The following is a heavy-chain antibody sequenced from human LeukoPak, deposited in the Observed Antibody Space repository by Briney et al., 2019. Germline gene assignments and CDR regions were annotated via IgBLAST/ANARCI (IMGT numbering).Heavy chain of an antibody. CDR1: GYTFTSYY. Sequence: ASVKVSCKASGYTFTSYYMHWVRQAPGQGLEWMGIINPSGGSTSYAQKFQGRVTMTRDMSTSTVYMELSSLRSEDTAVYYCARSRAARRYWFDPWGQGTLVTVSS. V-gene: IGHV1-46*01. CDR3: ARSRAARRYWFDP. CDR2: INPSGGST. J-gene: IGHJ5*02. D-gene: IGHD6-6*01.